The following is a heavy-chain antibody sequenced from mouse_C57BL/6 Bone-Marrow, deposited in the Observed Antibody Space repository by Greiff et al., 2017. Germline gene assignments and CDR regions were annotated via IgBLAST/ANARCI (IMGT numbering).Heavy chain of an antibody. D-gene: IGHD2-4*01. V-gene: IGHV5-4*01. CDR3: ARERGSTMITPWYFDV. Sequence: EVQGVESGGGLVKPGGSLKLSCAASGFTFSSYAMSWVRQTPEKRLEWVATISDGGSYTYYPDNVKGRFTISRDNAKNNLYLQMSHLKSEDTAMYYCARERGSTMITPWYFDVWGTGTTVTVSS. CDR1: GFTFSSYA. J-gene: IGHJ1*03. CDR2: ISDGGSYT.